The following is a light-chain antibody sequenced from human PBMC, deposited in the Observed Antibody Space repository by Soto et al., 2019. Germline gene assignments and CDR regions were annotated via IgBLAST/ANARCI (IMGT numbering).Light chain of an antibody. CDR1: QDIGSW. J-gene: IGKJ4*01. V-gene: IGKV1-12*01. CDR2: DTS. Sequence: DIQMTQSPSSVSASVGDRVPITCRASQDIGSWLGWYQQKPGKAPKLLIYDTSTLQRGVPSRFSGSGSGTHFTLTISSLQPEDFATYCCQQAYSFPLTFGGGTKVQI. CDR3: QQAYSFPLT.